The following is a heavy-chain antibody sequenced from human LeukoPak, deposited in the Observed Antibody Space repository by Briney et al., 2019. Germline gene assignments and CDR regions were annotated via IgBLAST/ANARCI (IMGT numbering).Heavy chain of an antibody. CDR3: AHRRPVGASYGVGFDP. J-gene: IGHJ5*02. D-gene: IGHD1-26*01. CDR2: TYWDDDK. CDR1: GFSLTTSGVA. V-gene: IGHV2-5*02. Sequence: SGPTLVNPTQTLTLTCTFSGFSLTTSGVAVGWIRQPPGKALEWLALTYWDDDKRYRSSLKSRLTITKDTSKNQVVLTMTNMDPVDTATYYCAHRRPVGASYGVGFDPWGQGTLVTVSS.